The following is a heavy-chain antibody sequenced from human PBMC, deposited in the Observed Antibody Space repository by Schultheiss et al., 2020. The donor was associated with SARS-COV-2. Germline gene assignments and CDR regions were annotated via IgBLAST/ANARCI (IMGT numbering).Heavy chain of an antibody. CDR2: ISAYNGNT. J-gene: IGHJ4*02. V-gene: IGHV1-18*01. CDR1: GYTFTSYG. Sequence: ASVKVSCKASGYTFTSYGISWVRQAPGQGLEWMGWISAYNGNTNYAQKFQGRVTMTRNTSISTAYMELRSLRSEDTAVYYCAREPDLHGYSSSWPDYWGQGTLVTVSS. CDR3: AREPDLHGYSSSWPDY. D-gene: IGHD6-13*01.